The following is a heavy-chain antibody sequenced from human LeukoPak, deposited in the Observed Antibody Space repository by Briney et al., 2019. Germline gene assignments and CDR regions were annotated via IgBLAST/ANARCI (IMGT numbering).Heavy chain of an antibody. V-gene: IGHV3-9*01. CDR2: ISWNSGSI. Sequence: GGSLRLSCAASGFTFDEYSMRWVRQAPGKGLEWVSCISWNSGSIGYADSVKGIFTISSDNAKNSLYLQMNSLRAEDTALYYCAKTLRRAVVVPAAGDAFDIWGQGTMVTVSS. CDR3: AKTLRRAVVVPAAGDAFDI. J-gene: IGHJ3*02. CDR1: GFTFDEYS. D-gene: IGHD2-2*01.